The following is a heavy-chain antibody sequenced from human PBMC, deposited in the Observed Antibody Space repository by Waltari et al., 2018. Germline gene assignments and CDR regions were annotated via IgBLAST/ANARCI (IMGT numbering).Heavy chain of an antibody. CDR1: GFSCSNEW. J-gene: IGHJ2*01. D-gene: IGHD6-25*01. Sequence: EVQLVESGGGLVQPGGSRKLCGAAAGFSCSNEWMSWVRQAPGKGLDWVASIKQDGSETYFVDSLKGRFTISRDNTENSMYLQMDSLRAEDTAHYYCARDSLATGYWYFDQWGRGTLVTVSS. CDR3: ARDSLATGYWYFDQ. V-gene: IGHV3-7*01. CDR2: IKQDGSET.